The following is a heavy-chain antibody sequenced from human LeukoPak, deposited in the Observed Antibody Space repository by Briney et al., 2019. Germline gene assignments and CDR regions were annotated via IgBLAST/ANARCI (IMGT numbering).Heavy chain of an antibody. CDR1: GGSFSGYY. J-gene: IGHJ4*02. V-gene: IGHV4-34*01. D-gene: IGHD2-15*01. Sequence: KPSETLSLTCAVYGGSFSGYYWSWIRQPPGKGLEWIGEINHSGSTNYNPSLKSRVSMSVDTSKNQFSLKLNSVTAADTAVYYCARRVIVGSCFDYWGQGTLVTVSS. CDR3: ARRVIVGSCFDY. CDR2: INHSGST.